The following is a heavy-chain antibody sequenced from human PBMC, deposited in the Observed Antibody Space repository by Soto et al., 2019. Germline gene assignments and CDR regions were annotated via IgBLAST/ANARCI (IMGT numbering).Heavy chain of an antibody. CDR2: IYHSGST. D-gene: IGHD2-8*01. V-gene: IGHV4-30-2*01. CDR1: GGSISIGGYS. J-gene: IGHJ4*02. CDR3: ARGPPNTY. Sequence: QLQLQESGSGLVKPSQTLSLTCAVSGGSISIGGYSWSWIRQPPGKGLEWIGYIYHSGSTYYNPSLKSRVTISVDRSKNQFSLKLSAVTAADTAVYYCARGPPNTYWGQGTLVTVSS.